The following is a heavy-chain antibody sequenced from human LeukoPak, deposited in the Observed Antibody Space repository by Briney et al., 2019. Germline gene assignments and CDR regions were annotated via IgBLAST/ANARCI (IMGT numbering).Heavy chain of an antibody. V-gene: IGHV4-59*08. CDR3: ARKSGTRGAFDV. CDR1: GDSIRSYY. Sequence: SETLSLTCTVSGDSIRSYYWSWIRQPPGKGLEWIGYIYYSGSTNYSPSLKSRVIISVDTSKNQFSLNLNSVTAADTAVYYCARKSGTRGAFDVWGQGTMVTVAS. D-gene: IGHD1-26*01. J-gene: IGHJ3*01. CDR2: IYYSGST.